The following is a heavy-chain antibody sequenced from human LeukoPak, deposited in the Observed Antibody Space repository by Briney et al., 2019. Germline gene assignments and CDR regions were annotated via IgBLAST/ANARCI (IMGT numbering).Heavy chain of an antibody. Sequence: PSETLSLTCAVSGGSISSSNWWSWVRQPPGKGLEWIGEIYHSGSTNYNPSLKSRVTISVDKSKNQFSLKLSSVTAADTAVYYCARIKLQGFGELFRAHLARYGMDVWGQGTTVTVSS. CDR1: GGSISSSNW. V-gene: IGHV4-4*02. CDR2: IYHSGST. D-gene: IGHD3-10*01. CDR3: ARIKLQGFGELFRAHLARYGMDV. J-gene: IGHJ6*02.